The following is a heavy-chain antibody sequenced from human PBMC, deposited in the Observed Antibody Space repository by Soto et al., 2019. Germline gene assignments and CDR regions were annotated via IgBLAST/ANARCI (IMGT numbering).Heavy chain of an antibody. D-gene: IGHD5-18*01. V-gene: IGHV3-48*02. CDR1: GFTFSSCS. CDR2: ISSSSSTI. CDR3: ARVRNGYSYGYYYYYYYGMDV. Sequence: PGGSLRLSCAASGFTFSSCSMNWVRQAQGKGLEWVSYISSSSSTIYYADSVKGRFTISRDNAKNSLYLQMNSLRDEDTAVYYCARVRNGYSYGYYYYYYYGMDVWGQGTTVTVSS. J-gene: IGHJ6*02.